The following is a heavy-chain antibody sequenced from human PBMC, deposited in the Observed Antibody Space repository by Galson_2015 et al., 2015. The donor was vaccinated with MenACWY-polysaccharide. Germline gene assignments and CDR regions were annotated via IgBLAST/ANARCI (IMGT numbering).Heavy chain of an antibody. V-gene: IGHV5-10-1*01. CDR2: IDPSDSYT. Sequence: QSGAEVKKPGESLRISCKGSGYSFTSYWISWVRQMPGKGLEWMERIDPSDSYTNYSPSFQGHVTISADKSISTSYLQWSSLKSSDAAIYYVGRHGELVSAPHACDDWGQGTTVTVS. CDR3: GRHGELVSAPHACDD. CDR1: GYSFTSYW. D-gene: IGHD3-10*01. J-gene: IGHJ6*02.